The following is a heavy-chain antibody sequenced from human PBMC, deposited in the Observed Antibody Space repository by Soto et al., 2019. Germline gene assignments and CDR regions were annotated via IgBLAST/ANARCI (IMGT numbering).Heavy chain of an antibody. Sequence: GGSLRLSCAASEFTFSNYAMSWVRQAPGKGLEWVSAISYGGGTTYYADSVKGRFTISRDNSKNTLYLQMNSLRAEDTAVYYCSKHPYGLPYYFDYWGQGTLVTVSS. D-gene: IGHD3-10*01. J-gene: IGHJ4*02. CDR2: ISYGGGTT. CDR3: SKHPYGLPYYFDY. CDR1: EFTFSNYA. V-gene: IGHV3-23*01.